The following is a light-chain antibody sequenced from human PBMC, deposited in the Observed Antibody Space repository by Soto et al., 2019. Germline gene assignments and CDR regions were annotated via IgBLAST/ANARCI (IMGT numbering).Light chain of an antibody. CDR2: INRDGSH. CDR1: SGHSDYG. J-gene: IGLJ2*01. Sequence: QPVLTQSPSASASLGASVKLTCTLSSGHSDYGIAWHQQQPDKGPRYLMKINRDGSHNKGDGSPDRFSGSISGAQRDLASSSLPSDDEADYYRQTWQTVVVFGEGTKPTVL. CDR3: QTWQTVVV. V-gene: IGLV4-69*01.